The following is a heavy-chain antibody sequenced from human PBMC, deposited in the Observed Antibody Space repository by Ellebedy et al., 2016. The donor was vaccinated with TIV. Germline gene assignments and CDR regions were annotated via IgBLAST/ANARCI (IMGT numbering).Heavy chain of an antibody. D-gene: IGHD3-10*01. CDR2: ISNNGDSK. V-gene: IGHV3-30*18. J-gene: IGHJ4*02. CDR3: AKQQSRGINYFDH. Sequence: GESLKISCAASGFTFSTYGFHWVRQAPDNGLEWVAVISNNGDSKFYADSVRGRFTISRDSSKNTVYLQMTSLRGEDTAVYYCAKQQSRGINYFDHWGQGTLVTVSS. CDR1: GFTFSTYG.